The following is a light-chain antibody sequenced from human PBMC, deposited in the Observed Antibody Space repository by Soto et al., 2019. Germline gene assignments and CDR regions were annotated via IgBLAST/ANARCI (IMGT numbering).Light chain of an antibody. CDR2: DAS. CDR3: QQYEDLPLT. V-gene: IGKV1-33*01. Sequence: DVQMTQSPSSLSASVGDRVIITCKANQSIANFLNWFQHKPGEAPKLLISDASHLELGVPSRCSGSRSGTDFVLDISNLQSEDVETYFCQQYEDLPLTFGGGTKVDI. J-gene: IGKJ4*01. CDR1: QSIANF.